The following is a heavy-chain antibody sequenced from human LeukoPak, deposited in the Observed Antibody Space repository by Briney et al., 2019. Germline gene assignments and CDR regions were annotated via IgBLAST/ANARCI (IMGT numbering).Heavy chain of an antibody. CDR2: ISGSGGST. V-gene: IGHV3-23*01. D-gene: IGHD3-22*01. CDR3: AKNYYDSSYYYYGMDV. J-gene: IGHJ6*02. Sequence: GGSLRLSCAASGFTFSNYAMSWVRQAPGKGLEWVSAISGSGGSTYYADSVKGRFTISRDNSKTTLYLQMNSLRAEDTAVYYCAKNYYDSSYYYYGMDVWGQGTTVTVSS. CDR1: GFTFSNYA.